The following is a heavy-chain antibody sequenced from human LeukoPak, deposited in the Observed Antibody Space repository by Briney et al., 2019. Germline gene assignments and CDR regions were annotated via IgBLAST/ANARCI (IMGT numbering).Heavy chain of an antibody. Sequence: GGSLRLSCAASGFTFSSYGMPWVRQAPGKGLEWVAVISYDGSNKYYADSVKGRFTISRDNSKNTLYLQMNSLRAEDTAVYYCAKVVVAATFYYGMDVWGRGTTVTVSS. D-gene: IGHD2-15*01. CDR1: GFTFSSYG. CDR3: AKVVVAATFYYGMDV. V-gene: IGHV3-30*18. J-gene: IGHJ6*02. CDR2: ISYDGSNK.